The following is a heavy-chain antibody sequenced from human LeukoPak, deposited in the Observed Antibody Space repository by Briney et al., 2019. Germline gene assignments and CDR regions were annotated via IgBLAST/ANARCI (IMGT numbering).Heavy chain of an antibody. CDR1: GGTFSSYA. D-gene: IGHD3-10*01. CDR3: ARSITMVRGVTFPFDY. Sequence: RRASVKVSCKASGGTFSSYAISWVRQAPGQGLEWMGWISAYNGNTNYAQKLQGRVTMTTDTSTSTAYMELRSLRSDDTAVYYCARSITMVRGVTFPFDYWGQGTLVTVSS. J-gene: IGHJ4*02. V-gene: IGHV1-18*01. CDR2: ISAYNGNT.